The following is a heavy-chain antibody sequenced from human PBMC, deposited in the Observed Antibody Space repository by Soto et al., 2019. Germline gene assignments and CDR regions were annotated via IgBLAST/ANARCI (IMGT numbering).Heavy chain of an antibody. D-gene: IGHD3-10*01. CDR3: ARRPDPSMGRGVFEYCNYDMHV. CDR1: GCTFSSYS. CDR2: ISRSSSYI. J-gene: IGHJ6*04. V-gene: IGHV3-21*01. Sequence: WGSLRLSCAASGCTFSSYSRNWVRQPPGKGLEWVSPISRSSSYIYYAASMKGLFSIASDNAKKLLYLQMNSLRAEDTAVYYCARRPDPSMGRGVFEYCNYDMHVRAKRTTVTVSS.